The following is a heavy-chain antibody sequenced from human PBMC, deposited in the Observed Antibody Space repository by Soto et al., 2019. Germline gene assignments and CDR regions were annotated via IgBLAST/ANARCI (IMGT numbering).Heavy chain of an antibody. J-gene: IGHJ6*02. Sequence: LRLSCAASGFTFSSYGMHWVRQAPGKGLEWVAVISYDGSNKYYADSVKGRFTISRDNSKNTLYLQMNSLRAEDTAVYYCAKEGSPPYYYYYYGMDAWGQGTTVTVSS. CDR1: GFTFSSYG. D-gene: IGHD3-10*01. CDR3: AKEGSPPYYYYYYGMDA. V-gene: IGHV3-30*18. CDR2: ISYDGSNK.